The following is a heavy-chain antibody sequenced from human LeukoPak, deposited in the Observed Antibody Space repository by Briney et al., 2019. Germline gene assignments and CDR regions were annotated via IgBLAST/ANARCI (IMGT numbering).Heavy chain of an antibody. CDR2: ISWNSGSI. V-gene: IGHV3-9*01. CDR1: GFTFDDYA. Sequence: GGSLRLSCAASGFTFDDYAMHWVRQAPGKGLEWVSGISWNSGSIGYADSVKGRFTISGDNAKNSLYLQMNSLRAEDTALYYCAKDIGSGWYFGMDVWGQGTTVTVSS. J-gene: IGHJ6*02. CDR3: AKDIGSGWYFGMDV. D-gene: IGHD6-19*01.